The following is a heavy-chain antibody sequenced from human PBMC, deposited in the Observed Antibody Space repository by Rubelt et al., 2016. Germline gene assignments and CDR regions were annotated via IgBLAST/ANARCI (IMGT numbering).Heavy chain of an antibody. V-gene: IGHV4-59*01. CDR1: GGSISSYC. J-gene: IGHJ5*02. CDR3: ARKTRMDSLFDP. Sequence: QVQLQESGPGLVEPSETLSLTCTVSGGSISSYCWSWIRQPPGKGLEWIGYIYYSGSTNYNPPPKVRVTMSVDTSKNQFSLKLSSVTAADTAVYYCARKTRMDSLFDPWGQGTLVTVSS. CDR2: IYYSGST. D-gene: IGHD2-2*03.